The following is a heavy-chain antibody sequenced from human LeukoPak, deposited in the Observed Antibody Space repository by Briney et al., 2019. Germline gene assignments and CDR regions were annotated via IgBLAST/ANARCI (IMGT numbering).Heavy chain of an antibody. CDR2: IYPADSDT. Sequence: GESLKISCKGSGYSITSYWIGWVRQMPGKGLEWMGIIYPADSDTRYSPSFQGQVTISADKSISTAYLQWSSLKASDTAMYYCARRYSSSWYPGWFDPWGQGTLVTVSS. CDR3: ARRYSSSWYPGWFDP. CDR1: GYSITSYW. V-gene: IGHV5-51*01. D-gene: IGHD6-13*01. J-gene: IGHJ5*02.